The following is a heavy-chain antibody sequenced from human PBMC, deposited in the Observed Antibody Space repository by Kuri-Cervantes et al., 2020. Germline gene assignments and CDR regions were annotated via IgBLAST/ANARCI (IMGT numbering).Heavy chain of an antibody. J-gene: IGHJ4*02. Sequence: GESLKISCAASGFSFSDDYMSWIRQAPRKGLEWISYISNSARTIYYTDSVKGRFTISRDNAKNSLYLQMNSLTDEDTAVYYCARAPRGSSWPSFDYWGQGTLVTVSS. CDR3: ARAPRGSSWPSFDY. CDR1: GFSFSDDY. CDR2: ISNSARTI. V-gene: IGHV3-11*04. D-gene: IGHD6-13*01.